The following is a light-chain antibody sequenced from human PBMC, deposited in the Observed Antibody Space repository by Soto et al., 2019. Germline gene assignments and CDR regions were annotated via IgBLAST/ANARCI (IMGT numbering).Light chain of an antibody. J-gene: IGKJ3*01. CDR1: QSVSSSY. Sequence: EIVLTQSPGTLSLSPGERATLSCRASQSVSSSYLAWYQQKPGQAPRLLIYGASSRATGIPDRFSGSGSGTDFTITISRLEPEDFAVYYCHQYGSSPPFTFGPGTKVDIK. CDR2: GAS. CDR3: HQYGSSPPFT. V-gene: IGKV3-20*01.